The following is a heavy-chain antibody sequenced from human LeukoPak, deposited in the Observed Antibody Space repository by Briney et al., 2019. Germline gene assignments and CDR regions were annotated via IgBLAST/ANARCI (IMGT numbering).Heavy chain of an antibody. CDR3: ARSNYSNYYYYYGMYV. CDR1: GDSVSSNSAA. CDR2: AYYRSKWYN. V-gene: IGHV6-1*01. D-gene: IGHD4-11*01. Sequence: SQTLSLTCAISGDSVSSNSAAWTWIRQSPSRGLEWLGRAYYRSKWYNDYAVSVKSRITINPDTSKNQCSLQLYSVTPEDTSVYYCARSNYSNYYYYYGMYVWGQGNTVTVSS. J-gene: IGHJ6*02.